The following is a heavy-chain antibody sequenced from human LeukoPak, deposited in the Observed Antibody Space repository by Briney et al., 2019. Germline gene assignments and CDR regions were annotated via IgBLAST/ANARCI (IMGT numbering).Heavy chain of an antibody. D-gene: IGHD1-26*01. J-gene: IGHJ3*02. CDR1: GYTFTGYY. CDR2: INPNSGGT. Sequence: ASVKVSCKASGYTFTGYYMHWVRQAPGQGLEWMGWINPNSGGTNYAQKFRGRVTMTRDTSISTAYMELSRLRSDDTAVYYCARDTRFERATVGGDAFDIWGQGTMVTVSS. V-gene: IGHV1-2*02. CDR3: ARDTRFERATVGGDAFDI.